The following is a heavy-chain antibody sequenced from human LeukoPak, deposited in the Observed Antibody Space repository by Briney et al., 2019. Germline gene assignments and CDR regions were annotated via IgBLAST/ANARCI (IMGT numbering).Heavy chain of an antibody. CDR1: GFTFSSYA. J-gene: IGHJ4*02. D-gene: IGHD2-2*01. Sequence: GGSLRLSCAASGFTFSSYAMSWVRQAPGKGLEWVANIKQDGSEKYYVDSVKGRFTISRDNAKNSLYLQMNSLRAEDTAVYYCARDPTRRSSTSYYPAYYYFDYWGQGTLVTVSS. CDR3: ARDPTRRSSTSYYPAYYYFDY. V-gene: IGHV3-7*01. CDR2: IKQDGSEK.